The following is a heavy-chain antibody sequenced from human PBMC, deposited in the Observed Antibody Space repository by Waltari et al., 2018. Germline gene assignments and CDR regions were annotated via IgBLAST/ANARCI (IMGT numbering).Heavy chain of an antibody. CDR2: IEKTGGAT. CDR3: ARGNYGNDY. Sequence: EVQLVESGGGLVQPGGSLSLSCAASGFAFWRFRMTWVRQVPGKGLEWVANIEKTGGATYYADSVKGRFTISRDDAKNSLYLQMDGLKAEDTAVYYCARGNYGNDYWGQGTLVTVSS. D-gene: IGHD3-16*01. V-gene: IGHV3-7*04. CDR1: GFAFWRFR. J-gene: IGHJ4*02.